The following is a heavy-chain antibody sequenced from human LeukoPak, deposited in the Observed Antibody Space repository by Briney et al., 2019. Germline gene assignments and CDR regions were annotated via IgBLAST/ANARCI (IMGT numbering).Heavy chain of an antibody. D-gene: IGHD2-2*02. CDR1: GGSFGGYY. V-gene: IGHV4-34*01. CDR3: ARGSGGDIVVVPAAIKFDY. CDR2: INHSGST. J-gene: IGHJ4*02. Sequence: SETLSLTCAVYGGSFGGYYWSWIRQPPGKGLEWIGEINHSGSTNYNPSLKSRVTISVDTSKNQFSLKLSSVTAADTAVYYCARGSGGDIVVVPAAIKFDYWGQGTLVTVSS.